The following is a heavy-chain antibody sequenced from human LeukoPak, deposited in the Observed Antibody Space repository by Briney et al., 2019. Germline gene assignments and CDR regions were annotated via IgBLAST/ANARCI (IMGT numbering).Heavy chain of an antibody. J-gene: IGHJ4*02. CDR2: INHSGST. D-gene: IGHD3-22*01. CDR1: GGSFSGYY. CDR3: ARDYYYDSSGYYY. V-gene: IGHV4-34*01. Sequence: PSETLSLTCAVYGGSFSGYYWSWLRQPPGKGLEWIGEINHSGSTNYNPSLKSRVTISVDTSKNQFSLKLSSVTAADTAVYYCARDYYYDSSGYYYWGQGTLVTVSS.